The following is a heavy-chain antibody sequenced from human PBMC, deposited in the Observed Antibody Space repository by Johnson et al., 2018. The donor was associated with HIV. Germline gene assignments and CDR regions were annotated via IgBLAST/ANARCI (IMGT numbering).Heavy chain of an antibody. Sequence: QMQLVESGGGVVQPGRSLRLSCAASGFTFISYAMHWVRQAPGKGLEWVAVISYDGSNKYYADSVKGRFTISRDNSKNTLYLQMNSLRAEDTAVYYCTTAIYSNDTRDTRAFDIWGQGTMVTVSS. V-gene: IGHV3-30-3*01. CDR2: ISYDGSNK. D-gene: IGHD3-22*01. CDR3: TTAIYSNDTRDTRAFDI. J-gene: IGHJ3*02. CDR1: GFTFISYA.